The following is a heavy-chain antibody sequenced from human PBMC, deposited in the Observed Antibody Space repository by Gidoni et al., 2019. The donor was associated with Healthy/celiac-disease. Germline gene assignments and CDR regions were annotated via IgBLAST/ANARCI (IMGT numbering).Heavy chain of an antibody. J-gene: IGHJ6*02. V-gene: IGHV4-34*01. Sequence: QVQLQQWGAGLLNPSETLSLTCAVYGGSFIGYYWSWIRQPPGKGLEWIGEINHSGSTNYNPSLKSRGTISVDTSKNQFSLKLSSVTAADTAVYYCARVRYSYGPRVYGMDVWGQGTTVTVSS. CDR1: GGSFIGYY. CDR3: ARVRYSYGPRVYGMDV. CDR2: INHSGST. D-gene: IGHD5-18*01.